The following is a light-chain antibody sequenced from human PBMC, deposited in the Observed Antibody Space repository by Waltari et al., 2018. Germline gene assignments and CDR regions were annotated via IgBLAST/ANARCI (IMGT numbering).Light chain of an antibody. CDR2: AAS. Sequence: DIQMTQSPSSLSASEGDRVTMTCRASQSISSYLNWYQQKPGKAPKLLIYAASSLQSGVPSRFSDSGSGTDFTLTISSLQPEDFATYYCQQSYTTPRTFGQGTKVEIK. J-gene: IGKJ1*01. CDR1: QSISSY. V-gene: IGKV1-39*01. CDR3: QQSYTTPRT.